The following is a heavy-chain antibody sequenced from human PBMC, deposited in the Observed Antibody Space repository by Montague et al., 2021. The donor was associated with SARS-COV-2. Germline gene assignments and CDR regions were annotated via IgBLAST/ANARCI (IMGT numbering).Heavy chain of an antibody. CDR1: GFTFSDFY. CDR3: ARSLFHGSGGYFDF. CDR2: ITGTNNGI. V-gene: IGHV3-11*03. J-gene: IGHJ4*02. D-gene: IGHD3-10*01. Sequence: SLRLSCAGSGFTFSDFYINWVRQAPGKGLKWLSFITGTNNGIRYSDSVKGRFTVSRDNAHSSVYLHLDSLTAEDTAVYYCARSLFHGSGGYFDFWGQGTLVAVSS.